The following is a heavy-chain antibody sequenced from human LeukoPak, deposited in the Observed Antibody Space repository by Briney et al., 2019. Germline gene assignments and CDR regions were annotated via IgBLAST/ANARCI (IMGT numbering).Heavy chain of an antibody. CDR1: RYSFTSYW. J-gene: IGHJ4*02. D-gene: IGHD3-10*01. V-gene: IGHV5-51*01. Sequence: LGESLKISCKGSRYSFTSYWIGWVRQMPGKGLEWMGIIYPGDSDTRYSPSFQGQVTISADKSISTAYLQWSSLKASDTAMYYCARLGHGRAYLGSVFDYWGQGTLVTVSS. CDR3: ARLGHGRAYLGSVFDY. CDR2: IYPGDSDT.